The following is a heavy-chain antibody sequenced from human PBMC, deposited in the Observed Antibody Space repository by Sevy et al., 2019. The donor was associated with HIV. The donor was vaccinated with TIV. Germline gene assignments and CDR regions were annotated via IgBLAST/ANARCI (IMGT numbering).Heavy chain of an antibody. V-gene: IGHV3-30*18. CDR1: GLTFDTYG. CDR3: AKDSGYTINWYLGF. Sequence: GGSLRLSCAASGLTFDTYGMHWVRQTPGKGLEWVAVISSDGNTKYYEDSVKGRITVSRDNSKGILYLKMNSLRADDTAIYFCAKDSGYTINWYLGFWGQGTLVTVSS. CDR2: ISSDGNTK. J-gene: IGHJ4*02. D-gene: IGHD6-13*01.